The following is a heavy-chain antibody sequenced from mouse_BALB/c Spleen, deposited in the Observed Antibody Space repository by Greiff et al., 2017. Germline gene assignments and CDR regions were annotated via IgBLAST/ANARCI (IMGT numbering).Heavy chain of an antibody. V-gene: IGHV5-4*02. J-gene: IGHJ3*01. CDR2: ISDGGSYT. CDR3: EREGSTTARGRGWFAY. Sequence: EVQLVESGGGLVKPGGSLKLSCAASGFTFSDYYMYWVRQTPEKRLEWVATISDGGSYTYYPDSVKGRFTISRDNAKNNLYLQMSSLKSEDTAMYYCEREGSTTARGRGWFAYWGQGTLVTVSA. CDR1: GFTFSDYY. D-gene: IGHD1-2*01.